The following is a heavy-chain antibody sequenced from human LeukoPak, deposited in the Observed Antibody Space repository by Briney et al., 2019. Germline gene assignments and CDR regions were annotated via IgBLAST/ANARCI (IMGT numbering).Heavy chain of an antibody. Sequence: ASLKVSCKASGYNFASFDITWVRQAPGKGLEWMGGFDPEDGETIYAQKFQGRVTMTEDTSTDTAYMELSSLRSEDTAVYYCATAGDYGAFDIWGQGTMVTVSS. CDR1: GYNFASFD. J-gene: IGHJ3*02. CDR2: FDPEDGET. D-gene: IGHD4-17*01. V-gene: IGHV1-24*01. CDR3: ATAGDYGAFDI.